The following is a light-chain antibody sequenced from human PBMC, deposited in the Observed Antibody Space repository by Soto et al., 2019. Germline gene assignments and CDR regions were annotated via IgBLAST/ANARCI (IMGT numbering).Light chain of an antibody. Sequence: DIQMTQSPSSVSASVGDRVTITCRASQGISSYLAWYQQKPGEAPKLLIYAASSLQSGVPSRFSGSGSGADFTLTISSLQPEDSATYYCQQAHSFPTFGQGTKVEIK. J-gene: IGKJ1*01. CDR2: AAS. CDR3: QQAHSFPT. CDR1: QGISSY. V-gene: IGKV1-12*01.